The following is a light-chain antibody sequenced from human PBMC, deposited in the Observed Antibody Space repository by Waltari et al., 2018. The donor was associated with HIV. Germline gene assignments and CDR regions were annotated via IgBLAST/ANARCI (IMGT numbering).Light chain of an antibody. CDR3: QVWESSSDHVV. V-gene: IGLV3-21*02. Sequence: SYVLTQSPSVSVALGQTASIACGGNNIGSKSVHWYQQKPGQAPALVISDDRDRPSGIPERFSGSNAGHTATLSIGRVEAGDEADYYCQVWESSSDHVVIGGGTKLTV. CDR1: NIGSKS. CDR2: DDR. J-gene: IGLJ2*01.